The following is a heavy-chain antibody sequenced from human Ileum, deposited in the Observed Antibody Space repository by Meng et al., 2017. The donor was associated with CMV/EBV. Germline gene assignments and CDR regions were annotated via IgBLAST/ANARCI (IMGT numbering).Heavy chain of an antibody. J-gene: IGHJ6*02. Sequence: GGSLRLSCAASGFTFSSYGMHWVPQAPAKGLAGVAFIRYDGSNKYCADSVKDRFTISRDNYKNTLYLQMNSLRAEDTAVYYSAKDQALYGMGVWGQGTTVTVSS. CDR2: IRYDGSNK. CDR1: GFTFSSYG. V-gene: IGHV3-30*02. CDR3: AKDQALYGMGV.